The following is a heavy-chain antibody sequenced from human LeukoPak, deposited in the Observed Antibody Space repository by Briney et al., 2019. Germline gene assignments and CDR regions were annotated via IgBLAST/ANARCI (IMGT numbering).Heavy chain of an antibody. J-gene: IGHJ6*03. CDR3: GREFEVHYYYYMDV. Sequence: PSETLSLTCAVYGGSFSGYYWSWIRQPPGKGLEWIGEINHSGSTNYNPSLKSRVTISVDTSKNQFSLKLSSVTAADTAVYYCGREFEVHYYYYMDVWGQGTTVTVSS. CDR1: GGSFSGYY. CDR2: INHSGST. V-gene: IGHV4-34*01. D-gene: IGHD3-16*01.